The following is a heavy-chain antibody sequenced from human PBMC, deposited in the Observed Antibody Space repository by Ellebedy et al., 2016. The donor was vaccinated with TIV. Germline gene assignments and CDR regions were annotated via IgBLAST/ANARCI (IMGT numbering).Heavy chain of an antibody. J-gene: IGHJ5*02. CDR2: IYPGDSDT. V-gene: IGHV5-51*01. CDR1: GYSFTSYW. D-gene: IGHD2-15*01. CDR3: ARVGYCSGGSCFHPWFDP. Sequence: ASVKVSCKGSGYSFTSYWIGWVRQMPGKGLEWMGIIYPGDSDTRYSPSFQGQVTISADKSISTAYLQWSSLKASDTAMYYCARVGYCSGGSCFHPWFDPWGQGTLVTVSS.